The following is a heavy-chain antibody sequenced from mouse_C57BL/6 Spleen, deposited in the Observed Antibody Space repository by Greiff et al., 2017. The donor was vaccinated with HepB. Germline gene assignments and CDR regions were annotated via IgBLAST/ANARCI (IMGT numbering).Heavy chain of an antibody. V-gene: IGHV1-53*01. Sequence: QVQLQQPGTELVKPGASVKLSCKASGYTFTSYLMHCVKQRPGQGLEWIGNINPSNGDTNYNEKFKSKATLTVDKSSSTAYMQLSSLTSEDSAVYYCASSPIITNAMVYWGQGTSVTVSS. CDR3: ASSPIITNAMVY. CDR1: GYTFTSYL. J-gene: IGHJ4*01. CDR2: INPSNGDT. D-gene: IGHD2-4*01.